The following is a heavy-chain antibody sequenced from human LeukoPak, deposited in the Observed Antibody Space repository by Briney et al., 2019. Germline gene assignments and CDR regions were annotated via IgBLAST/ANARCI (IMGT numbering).Heavy chain of an antibody. J-gene: IGHJ6*03. D-gene: IGHD2-2*01. V-gene: IGHV3-30*02. CDR1: GFIFSNYA. CDR2: IRYDGGNT. CDR3: AKDEVVPGYYYTDV. Sequence: GGSLRLSCAASGFIFSNYAMQWVRQAPGMGLEWVAFIRYDGGNTYYADSVKGRFTISRDNSKNRMYLQMNRLNGEDRAVYYCAKDEVVPGYYYTDVWGRGTTVTISS.